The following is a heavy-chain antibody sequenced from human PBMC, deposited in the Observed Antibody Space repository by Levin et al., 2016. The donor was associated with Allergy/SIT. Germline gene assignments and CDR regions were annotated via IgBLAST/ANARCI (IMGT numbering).Heavy chain of an antibody. V-gene: IGHV4-61*01. J-gene: IGHJ6*02. D-gene: IGHD2-15*01. Sequence: SETLSLTCTVSGGSVSSGSYYWTWIRQPPGKGLEWIGYIYYSGSTNHNPSLKSRVTISVDTSKNQFSLKLSSVTAADTAVYYCARGGLGYCSGGSCYSVYYYYGMDVWGQGTTVTVSS. CDR1: GGSVSSGSYY. CDR3: ARGGLGYCSGGSCYSVYYYYGMDV. CDR2: IYYSGST.